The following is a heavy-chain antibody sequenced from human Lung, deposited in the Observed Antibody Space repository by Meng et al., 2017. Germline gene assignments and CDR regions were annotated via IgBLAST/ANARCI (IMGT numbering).Heavy chain of an antibody. V-gene: IGHV1-2*06. D-gene: IGHD6-13*01. CDR1: GYNFPGYW. CDR2: IDPKSGDT. CDR3: ARDEDISAAGKLFGDY. Sequence: VQLVQSGAEGKKPGAPVKVSCKPSGYNFPGYWLHWVRRAPGQGLEWMGRIDPKSGDTHYAQRFQGRVTMTGDTSISTAYMELSGLRSDDTAMYYCARDEDISAAGKLFGDYWGQGTLVTVSS. J-gene: IGHJ4*02.